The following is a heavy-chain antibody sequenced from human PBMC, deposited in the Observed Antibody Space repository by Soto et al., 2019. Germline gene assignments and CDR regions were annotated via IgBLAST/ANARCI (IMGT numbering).Heavy chain of an antibody. CDR2: IYWDDDK. D-gene: IGHD3-16*01. V-gene: IGHV2-5*02. Sequence: QITLKESGPPLVQPTQTLTLTCTFSGFSLTTTGVGVGWFRQSPGEALVWLALIYWDDDKGYSPSLKSRLTSTKDTSKRQVLHTMTNMYPVDTATYYCVHITIPCGGIERNDAGDIWGQVTMVTVSS. CDR3: VHITIPCGGIERNDAGDI. CDR1: GFSLTTTGVG. J-gene: IGHJ3*02.